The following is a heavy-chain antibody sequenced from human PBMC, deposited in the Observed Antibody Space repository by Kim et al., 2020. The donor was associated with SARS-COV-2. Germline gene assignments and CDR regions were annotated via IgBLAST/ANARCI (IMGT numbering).Heavy chain of an antibody. Sequence: MGWISAYNGNTNYAQKLQGRVTMTTDTSTSTAYMELRSLRSDDTAVYYCARDLTMVRGVISSYYYGMDVWGQGTTVTVSS. CDR2: ISAYNGNT. J-gene: IGHJ6*02. V-gene: IGHV1-18*01. CDR3: ARDLTMVRGVISSYYYGMDV. D-gene: IGHD3-10*01.